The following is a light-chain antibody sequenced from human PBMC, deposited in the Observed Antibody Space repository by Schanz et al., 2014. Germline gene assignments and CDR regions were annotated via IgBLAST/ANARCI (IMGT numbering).Light chain of an antibody. Sequence: DIVVTQSPATLSLSPGERATLSCRASQSVTSNYLAWYQQKPGQAPRLLIYGASSRATGIPDRFSGSGSGTAFTLTISRLEPEDFAVYYCQQYGTSPRYTFGQGTKLEIK. V-gene: IGKV3-20*01. CDR2: GAS. CDR1: QSVTSNY. CDR3: QQYGTSPRYT. J-gene: IGKJ2*01.